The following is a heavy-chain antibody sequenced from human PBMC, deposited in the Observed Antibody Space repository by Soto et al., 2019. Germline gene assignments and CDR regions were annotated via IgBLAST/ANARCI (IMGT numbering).Heavy chain of an antibody. CDR3: ARTAFAWFDP. CDR2: IFYSGSSGST. CDR1: GGSITSYY. V-gene: IGHV4-59*01. Sequence: QVQLQESGPGLVKPSETLSLICSVSGGSITSYYWSWIRQPPGKGLEWIGYIFYSGSSGSTNYNPSLTSRVTIAVGTSKNHFSLKLSSVTAADAAVYYRARTAFAWFDPWGQGTLVTVSA. J-gene: IGHJ5*02. D-gene: IGHD2-21*02.